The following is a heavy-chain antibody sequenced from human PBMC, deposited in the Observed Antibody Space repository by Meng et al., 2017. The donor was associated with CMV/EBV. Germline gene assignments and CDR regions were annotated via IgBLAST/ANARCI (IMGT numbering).Heavy chain of an antibody. CDR1: GSTFTGYY. Sequence: HVRVVQLGDKLKKPWASVEAYCQASGSTFTGYYMHWVRQAPGQGLEWMGWINPNSGGTNYAQKFQGRVTMTRDTSISTAYMELSRLRSDDTAVYYCARGPLGEYSNYDAPWGQGTLVTVSS. CDR3: ARGPLGEYSNYDAP. D-gene: IGHD4-11*01. CDR2: INPNSGGT. V-gene: IGHV1-2*02. J-gene: IGHJ5*02.